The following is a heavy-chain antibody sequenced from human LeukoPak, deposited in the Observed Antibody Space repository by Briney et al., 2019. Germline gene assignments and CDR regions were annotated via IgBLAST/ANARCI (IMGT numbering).Heavy chain of an antibody. D-gene: IGHD6-13*01. CDR2: IWSDGSNK. J-gene: IGHJ4*02. CDR3: ASAAGAYDN. V-gene: IGHV3-33*01. Sequence: PGGSLRLSCEASGLTFSSYGMHWVRQAPGKGLEWVAVIWSDGSNKYYADSVKGRFAISRDNSKNTVWLQMNSLRAEDTAVYYCASAAGAYDNWGQGTWSPSPQ. CDR1: GLTFSSYG.